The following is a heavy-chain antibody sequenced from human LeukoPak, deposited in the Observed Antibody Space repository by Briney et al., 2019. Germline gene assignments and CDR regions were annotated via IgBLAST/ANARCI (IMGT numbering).Heavy chain of an antibody. J-gene: IGHJ6*03. Sequence: SVKVSCKASGGTFSSYAISWVRQAPGQGLEWMGGIIPIFGTANYAQKLQGRVTMTTDTSTSTAYMELRSLRSDDTAVYYCARVGYSYGYYYYYYMDVWGKGTTVTVSS. V-gene: IGHV1-69*05. CDR2: IIPIFGTA. D-gene: IGHD5-18*01. CDR1: GGTFSSYA. CDR3: ARVGYSYGYYYYYYMDV.